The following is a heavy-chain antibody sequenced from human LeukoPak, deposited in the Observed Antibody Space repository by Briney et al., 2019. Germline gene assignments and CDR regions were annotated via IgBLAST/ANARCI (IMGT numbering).Heavy chain of an antibody. CDR2: IKSKSDGGTI. CDR3: TTRRQDGW. V-gene: IGHV3-15*01. D-gene: IGHD2-15*01. J-gene: IGHJ4*02. CDR1: GCTFSDAW. Sequence: PGGSLRLSCVGSGCTFSDAWMSWVRQAPGKGLEWVGRIKSKSDGGTIDYAAPVKGRFTISRDDSRNTLYLQMNSLKTEDTAVYYCTTRRQDGWWGQGTLVTVS.